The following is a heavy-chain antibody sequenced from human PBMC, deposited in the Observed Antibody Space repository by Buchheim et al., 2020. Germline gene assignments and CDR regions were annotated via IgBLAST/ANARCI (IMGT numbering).Heavy chain of an antibody. CDR2: IKQDGSET. CDR1: GFTFSSYW. V-gene: IGHV3-7*01. CDR3: ARERYDSRSYYRGCADY. Sequence: EVQLVESGGGLVQPGGSLRLSCAASGFTFSSYWMSWVRQAPGKGLEWVANIKQDGSETYYVDSVKGRFTISRDNAKNSLSLQMNSLRDEDTAVYDCARERYDSRSYYRGCADYWGQGTL. D-gene: IGHD3-22*01. J-gene: IGHJ4*03.